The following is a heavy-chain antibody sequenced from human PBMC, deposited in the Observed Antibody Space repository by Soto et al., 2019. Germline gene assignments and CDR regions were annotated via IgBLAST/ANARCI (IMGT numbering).Heavy chain of an antibody. CDR2: LSDSGVSP. CDR1: GFSFSSYA. V-gene: IGHV3-23*01. CDR3: AKMTSDSYGRNYGMDV. Sequence: GGSLRLSCAGSGFSFSSYAMSWVRQGPEKGLEWVSALSDSGVSPYYAASVKGRFTISRDNSKNMLYFQMDSLRVEDTALYYCAKMTSDSYGRNYGMDVWGQVTTVTVS. D-gene: IGHD5-18*01. J-gene: IGHJ6*02.